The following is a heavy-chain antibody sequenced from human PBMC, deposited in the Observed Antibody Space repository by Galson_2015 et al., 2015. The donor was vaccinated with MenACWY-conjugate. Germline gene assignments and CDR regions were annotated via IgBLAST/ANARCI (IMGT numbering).Heavy chain of an antibody. CDR2: IKKDGSEK. CDR1: GFTFRNYW. J-gene: IGHJ6*02. V-gene: IGHV3-7*03. Sequence: SLRLSCAVSGFTFRNYWMTWVRQAPGKGLEWVASIKKDGSEKYYVDSVKGRFTISRDNTKNSMYPEMNSLRAEDTAVYYCARGHYGMDVWGQGTTVTVSS. CDR3: ARGHYGMDV.